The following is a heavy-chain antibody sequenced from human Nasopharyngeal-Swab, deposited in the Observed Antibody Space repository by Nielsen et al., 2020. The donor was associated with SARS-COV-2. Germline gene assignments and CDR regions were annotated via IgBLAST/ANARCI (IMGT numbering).Heavy chain of an antibody. J-gene: IGHJ6*03. CDR3: ARDATTKAYYYYMDV. V-gene: IGHV4-59*01. Sequence: SETLSLTCTVSGGSISTYYWSWIRQPPGKGLEWIGYSYYSGSTNYNPSLKSRVTISVDTSKNQFSLKLSSVTAADTAVHYCARDATTKAYYYYMDVWGKGTTVTVSS. CDR2: SYYSGST. CDR1: GGSISTYY. D-gene: IGHD4-17*01.